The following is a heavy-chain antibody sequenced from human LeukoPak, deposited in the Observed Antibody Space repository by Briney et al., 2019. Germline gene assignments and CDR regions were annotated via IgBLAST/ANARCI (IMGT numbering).Heavy chain of an antibody. CDR3: ARDHYDSSGPLY. D-gene: IGHD3-22*01. CDR1: GGTFSSYA. CDR2: IIPIFGTA. Sequence: SVKVSCKGSGGTFSSYAISWVRQAPGQGLEWMGGIIPIFGTANYAQKFQGRVTITADKSTSTAYMELSSLRSEDTAVYYCARDHYDSSGPLYWGQGTLVTVSS. V-gene: IGHV1-69*06. J-gene: IGHJ4*02.